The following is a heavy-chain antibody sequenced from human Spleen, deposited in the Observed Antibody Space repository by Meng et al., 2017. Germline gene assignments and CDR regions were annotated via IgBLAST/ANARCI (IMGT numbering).Heavy chain of an antibody. V-gene: IGHV4-34*01. Sequence: QVQVQQWGAGLLKPSETLSLTCAFYGGYFSAYDWSWICQPPGKGLEWLGQINHSGSTNDNPSLKSRVTISIDTSRNQLSLKLSSVTAADTAVYYCRLAYCMGDCVDYWGQGTLVTVSS. J-gene: IGHJ4*02. CDR2: INHSGST. CDR3: RLAYCMGDCVDY. D-gene: IGHD2-21*01. CDR1: GGYFSAYD.